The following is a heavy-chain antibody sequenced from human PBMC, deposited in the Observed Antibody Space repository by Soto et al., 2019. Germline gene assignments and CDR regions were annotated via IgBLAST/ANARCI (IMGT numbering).Heavy chain of an antibody. D-gene: IGHD4-17*01. J-gene: IGHJ4*02. CDR3: ATEIVTNDFGDYVSQA. V-gene: IGHV1-2*02. CDR2: INPNSGGT. CDR1: GYTFTGYY. Sequence: ASVKVSCKASGYTFTGYYLHWVRQAPGQGLEWMGWINPNSGGTKYAKKFQGRVTMTRDMSISTAYRELSRLRSDDTAVYYCATEIVTNDFGDYVSQAWGQGTLVTVSS.